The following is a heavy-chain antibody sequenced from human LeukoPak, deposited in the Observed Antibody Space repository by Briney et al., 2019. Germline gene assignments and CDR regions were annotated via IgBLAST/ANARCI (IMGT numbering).Heavy chain of an antibody. CDR1: GGSISSSNW. D-gene: IGHD3-22*01. CDR3: AREGRDYYDSSGYYYGSNY. J-gene: IGHJ4*02. V-gene: IGHV4-4*02. CDR2: IYHSGST. Sequence: SGTLSLTCAVSGGSISSSNWWSWVRQPPGKGLEWIGEIYHSGSTNYNPSLKSRVTISVDKSKNQFSLKLSSVTAADTAVYYCAREGRDYYDSSGYYYGSNYWGQGTLVTVSS.